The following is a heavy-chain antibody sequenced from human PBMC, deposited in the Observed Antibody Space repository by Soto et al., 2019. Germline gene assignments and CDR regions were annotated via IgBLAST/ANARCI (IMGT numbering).Heavy chain of an antibody. Sequence: EVQLVESGGGLVQPGRSLRLSCAASGFTFDDYAMHWVRQAPGKGLEWGSGISWNSGNIGYADSVKGRFTISRDNAKNSLYLQMNSLRGEDMALYYCAKAPCSGGSCDMEYWGQGTLVTVSS. V-gene: IGHV3-9*03. D-gene: IGHD2-15*01. CDR3: AKAPCSGGSCDMEY. CDR1: GFTFDDYA. CDR2: ISWNSGNI. J-gene: IGHJ4*02.